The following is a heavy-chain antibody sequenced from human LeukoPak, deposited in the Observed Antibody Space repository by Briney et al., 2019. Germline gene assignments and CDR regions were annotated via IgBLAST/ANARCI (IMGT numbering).Heavy chain of an antibody. CDR3: AALGITMIGGV. J-gene: IGHJ6*04. Sequence: GGSLRLSCAASGFTFSSYEMNWVRQAPGKGLEWVSYISSSGSTIYYADSVKGRFTISRDNAKNSLYLQMNSLRAEDTAVYYCAALGITMIGGVWGKGTTVTISS. D-gene: IGHD3-10*02. CDR2: ISSSGSTI. V-gene: IGHV3-48*03. CDR1: GFTFSSYE.